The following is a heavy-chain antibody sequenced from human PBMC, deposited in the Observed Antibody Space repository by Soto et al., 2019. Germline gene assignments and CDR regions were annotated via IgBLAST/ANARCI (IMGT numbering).Heavy chain of an antibody. D-gene: IGHD6-19*01. J-gene: IGHJ4*02. V-gene: IGHV6-1*01. CDR2: TYYRSNWRH. CDR1: GDSVSSNTAA. Sequence: QTLSLPCAISGDSVSSNTAAWNWIRSSPSRGLEWLGRTYYRSNWRHDYAVSVRSRITVNPDTSKNHFSLQLNSVTPDDTAVYYCARGVAGSGFDLWGQGTLVTVSS. CDR3: ARGVAGSGFDL.